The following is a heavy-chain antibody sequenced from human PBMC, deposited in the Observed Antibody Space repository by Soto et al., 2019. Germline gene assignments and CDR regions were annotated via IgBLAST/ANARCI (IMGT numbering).Heavy chain of an antibody. V-gene: IGHV3-30*18. Sequence: PGGSLRLSCAASGFTFSSYGMHWVRQAPGKGLEWVAVISYDGSNKYYADSVKGRFTISRDNSKNTLYLQMNSLRAEDTVVYYCAKERSTMIVVALFDYWGQGTLVTVS. J-gene: IGHJ4*02. CDR3: AKERSTMIVVALFDY. CDR2: ISYDGSNK. CDR1: GFTFSSYG. D-gene: IGHD3-22*01.